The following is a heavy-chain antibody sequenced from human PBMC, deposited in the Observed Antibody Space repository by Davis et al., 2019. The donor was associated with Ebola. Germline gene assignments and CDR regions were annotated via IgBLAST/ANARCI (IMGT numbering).Heavy chain of an antibody. CDR2: ISNDGSST. V-gene: IGHV3-74*01. J-gene: IGHJ4*02. Sequence: GESLKISCAASGFTFSSYWMHWVRQAPGKGLVWVSRISNDGSSTNYADSVKGRFTISRDNSKNTLSLQMNSLRAEDTAVYYCARSLWVAAVGTSRTLYYCDYWGQGTLVTVSS. CDR1: GFTFSSYW. CDR3: ARSLWVAAVGTSRTLYYCDY. D-gene: IGHD6-13*01.